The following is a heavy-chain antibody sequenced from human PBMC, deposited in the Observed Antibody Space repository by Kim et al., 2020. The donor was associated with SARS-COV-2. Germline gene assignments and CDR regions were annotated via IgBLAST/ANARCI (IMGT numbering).Heavy chain of an antibody. CDR2: IWYDGSNK. D-gene: IGHD2-2*02. Sequence: GGSLRLSCAASGFTFSDYGMHWVRQAPGKGLEWVAVIWYDGSNKYYADSVKGRFTISRDNSKNTLYLQMNSLRAEDTAVYYCIKGGRYNYYYYGMDVWGQGTTVTVSS. J-gene: IGHJ6*02. V-gene: IGHV3-33*06. CDR1: GFTFSDYG. CDR3: IKGGRYNYYYYGMDV.